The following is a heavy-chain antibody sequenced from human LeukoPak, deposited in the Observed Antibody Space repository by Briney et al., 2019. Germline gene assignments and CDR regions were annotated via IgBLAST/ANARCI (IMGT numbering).Heavy chain of an antibody. Sequence: SETLSLTCTVSGGSISSGGYYWSWLRQHPGKGLEWVGYIYYSGSTYYNPSLKSRVTVSVDTSKNQFSLKLSSVTAADTAVYYCAGFYDSSGYYMSSPFDYWGQGTLVTVSS. D-gene: IGHD3-22*01. CDR2: IYYSGST. V-gene: IGHV4-31*03. CDR3: AGFYDSSGYYMSSPFDY. CDR1: GGSISSGGYY. J-gene: IGHJ4*02.